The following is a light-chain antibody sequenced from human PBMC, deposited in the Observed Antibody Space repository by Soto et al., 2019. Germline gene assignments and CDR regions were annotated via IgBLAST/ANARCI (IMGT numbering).Light chain of an antibody. Sequence: DIQVTQSPSSVSASVGDRVTITCRASQDIAAYLAWYQHKPGRAPELLIHAACSLQSGVPSRFSGSGSGTDFTLTINSLQPEDFATYYCQQAYSFPITFGQGTRLDI. V-gene: IGKV1D-12*01. CDR3: QQAYSFPIT. CDR2: AAC. CDR1: QDIAAY. J-gene: IGKJ5*01.